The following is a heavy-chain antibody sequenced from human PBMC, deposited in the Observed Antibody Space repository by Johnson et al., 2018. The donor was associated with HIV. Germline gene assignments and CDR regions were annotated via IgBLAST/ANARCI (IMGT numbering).Heavy chain of an antibody. J-gene: IGHJ3*02. CDR1: GFTFSNAW. V-gene: IGHV3-15*01. D-gene: IGHD4-17*01. CDR3: ARGRKTVTTVRPSAFDI. CDR2: ITRKTDGGTT. Sequence: VQLVESGGGLVKPGGSLRLSCAASGFTFSNAWMSWVRQAPGKGLEWVGRITRKTDGGTTDYAAPVKGRFTISRDDSKNTLYLQMNSLRAEDTAVYYCARGRKTVTTVRPSAFDIWGQGTMVTVSS.